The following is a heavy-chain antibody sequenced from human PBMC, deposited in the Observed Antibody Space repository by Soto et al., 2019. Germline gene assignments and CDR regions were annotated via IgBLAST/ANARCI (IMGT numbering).Heavy chain of an antibody. J-gene: IGHJ6*02. CDR3: ARERLMIRVGHPLYYYGMDV. D-gene: IGHD3-16*01. CDR1: GFSVSGNY. Sequence: EVQLVESGGGLIQPGGSLRLSCEVSGFSVSGNYMSWVRQAPGKGLDWVSVIYSGGSRYYADSVRGRFTISRDESQNTLYLQMNNLRAEDTAVYYCARERLMIRVGHPLYYYGMDVWGQGTTVTVSS. CDR2: IYSGGSR. V-gene: IGHV3-53*01.